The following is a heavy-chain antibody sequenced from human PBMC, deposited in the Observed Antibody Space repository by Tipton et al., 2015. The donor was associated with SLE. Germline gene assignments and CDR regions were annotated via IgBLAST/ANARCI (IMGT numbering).Heavy chain of an antibody. CDR2: IYFSGTT. CDR3: ARTVVPAAMGAFDI. J-gene: IGHJ3*02. D-gene: IGHD2-2*01. CDR1: GVSISSSY. Sequence: TLSLTCNVSGVSISSSYWSWIRQPAGKGLEWIGYIYFSGTTNYNPSLKSRVTISVDTSKNQFSLKRSSMTAADTAVYYCARTVVPAAMGAFDIWGQGTMVTVSS. V-gene: IGHV4-59*12.